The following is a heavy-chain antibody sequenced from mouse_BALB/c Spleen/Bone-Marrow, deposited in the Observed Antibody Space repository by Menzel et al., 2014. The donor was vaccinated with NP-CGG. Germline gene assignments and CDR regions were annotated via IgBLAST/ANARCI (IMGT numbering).Heavy chain of an antibody. CDR1: GYTFTSYV. D-gene: IGHD1-1*01. CDR3: AREHYYSSCYDY. Sequence: EVQLQESGPELVKPGASVKMSCKASGYTFTSYVMHWVKQKPGQGLEWIGYINPYNDGTKYNEKFKGKATLTSDKSSSTAYMERSSLTSEDSAIYYCAREHYYSSCYDYWGQGTPLPVSS. J-gene: IGHJ2*01. CDR2: INPYNDGT. V-gene: IGHV1-14*01.